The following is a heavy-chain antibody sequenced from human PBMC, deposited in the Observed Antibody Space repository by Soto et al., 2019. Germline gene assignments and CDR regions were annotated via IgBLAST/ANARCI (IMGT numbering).Heavy chain of an antibody. J-gene: IGHJ2*01. Sequence: QVQLQESGPGLVKPSQTLSLTCTVSGGSISSGGYYWSWIRQHPGKGLEWIGYIYYSGGTYYNPSLKSRVTISVDTSKNQFSLKLSSVTAADTAVYYCARVLGPVVVVAAINKNWYFDLWGRGTLVTVFS. V-gene: IGHV4-31*03. CDR3: ARVLGPVVVVAAINKNWYFDL. D-gene: IGHD2-15*01. CDR2: IYYSGGT. CDR1: GGSISSGGYY.